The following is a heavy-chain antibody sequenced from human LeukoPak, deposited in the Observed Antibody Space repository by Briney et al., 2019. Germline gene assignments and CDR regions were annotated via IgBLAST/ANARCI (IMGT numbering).Heavy chain of an antibody. J-gene: IGHJ4*02. CDR1: GGSISSGSYY. V-gene: IGHV4-61*02. CDR2: IYTSGST. CDR3: AGLELTRIAARPTFYYFDY. Sequence: SQTLSLTCTVSGGSISSGSYYWSWIRQPAGKGLEWIGRIYTSGSTNYNPSLKSRVTISVDTSKNQFSLKLSSVTAAGTAVYYCAGLELTRIAARPTFYYFDYWGQGTLVTVSS. D-gene: IGHD6-6*01.